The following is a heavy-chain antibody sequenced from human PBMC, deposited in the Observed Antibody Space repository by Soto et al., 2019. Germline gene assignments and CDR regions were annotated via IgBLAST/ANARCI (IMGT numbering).Heavy chain of an antibody. CDR3: AKSLRFTFTTGYYMDV. Sequence: EVQLLESGGGLVQPGGSLILSCAASGFTVSIYAMSLARQAPGKGLEWVSVISGSGSTYSADSVKGRFTISRDSSKNTVYLQMNSLRADDTAVYYCAKSLRFTFTTGYYMDVWGRGTTVTVAS. D-gene: IGHD3-16*01. CDR2: ISGSGST. J-gene: IGHJ6*03. CDR1: GFTVSIYA. V-gene: IGHV3-23*01.